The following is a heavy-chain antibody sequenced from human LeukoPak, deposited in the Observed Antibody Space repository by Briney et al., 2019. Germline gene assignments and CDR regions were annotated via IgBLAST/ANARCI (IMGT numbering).Heavy chain of an antibody. V-gene: IGHV4-34*01. D-gene: IGHD1-7*01. Sequence: PSETLSLTCAVCGGSFSGYYWSWIRQPPGKGLEWIGEINHSGSTNYNPSLKSRVTISVDTSKNQFSLKLSSVTAADTAVYYCARGLSLITGTTAVVATKGSLDYWGQGTLVTVSS. CDR3: ARGLSLITGTTAVVATKGSLDY. CDR2: INHSGST. J-gene: IGHJ4*02. CDR1: GGSFSGYY.